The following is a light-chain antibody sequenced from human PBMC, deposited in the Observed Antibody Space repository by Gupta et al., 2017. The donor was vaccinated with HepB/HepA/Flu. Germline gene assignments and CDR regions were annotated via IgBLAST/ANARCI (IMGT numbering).Light chain of an antibody. J-gene: IGLJ3*02. V-gene: IGLV2-14*03. Sequence: SAPTLPASVAGSPGQTITFSCCGTTSDIGAGVYVSWHLQRPGKAPKLMIYDVTNWAAGVPYRFSGSKSGNSASLTISELQDDAEADYYCSANTKSGTLVFGGGTKLTVL. CDR2: DVT. CDR3: SANTKSGTLV. CDR1: TSDIGAGVY.